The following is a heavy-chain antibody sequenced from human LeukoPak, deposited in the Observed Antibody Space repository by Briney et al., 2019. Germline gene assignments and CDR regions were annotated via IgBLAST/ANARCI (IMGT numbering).Heavy chain of an antibody. CDR2: FDPEDGET. J-gene: IGHJ4*02. V-gene: IGHV1-24*01. CDR3: ATDGGSSWSFDY. D-gene: IGHD6-13*01. CDR1: GYTFTSYY. Sequence: ASVKVSCKASGYTFTSYYMHWVRQAPGQGLEWMGGFDPEDGETIYAQKFQGRVTMTEDTSTDTAYMELSSLRSEDTAVYYCATDGGSSWSFDYWGQGTLVTVSS.